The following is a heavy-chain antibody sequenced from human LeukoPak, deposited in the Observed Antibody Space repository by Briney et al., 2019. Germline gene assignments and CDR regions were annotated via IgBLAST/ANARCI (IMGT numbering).Heavy chain of an antibody. Sequence: ASVKVSCKASGYTFTSYGISWVRQAPGQGLEWMGLISAYNGNTNCAPKLQGRVTMTTDTSTSTVYMELSSLRSEDTAVYYCARGNYCSGGSCYDGAFDYWGQGTLVTVSS. CDR2: ISAYNGNT. J-gene: IGHJ4*02. D-gene: IGHD2-15*01. CDR1: GYTFTSYG. V-gene: IGHV1-18*01. CDR3: ARGNYCSGGSCYDGAFDY.